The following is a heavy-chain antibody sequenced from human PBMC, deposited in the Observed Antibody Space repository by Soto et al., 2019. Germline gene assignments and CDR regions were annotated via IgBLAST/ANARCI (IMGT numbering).Heavy chain of an antibody. Sequence: QVQLVQSGAEVKKPGSSVKVSCKASGDTFSSYAISWVRQAPGQGLEWMGGIIPLFGTANYAQKFQGRVTIAADESTSTAYMELSSLISDYTAVYYCARSSSSLYSYYGMDVWGQGTTVTVSS. CDR2: IIPLFGTA. CDR1: GDTFSSYA. V-gene: IGHV1-69*01. CDR3: ARSSSSLYSYYGMDV. J-gene: IGHJ6*02. D-gene: IGHD6-6*01.